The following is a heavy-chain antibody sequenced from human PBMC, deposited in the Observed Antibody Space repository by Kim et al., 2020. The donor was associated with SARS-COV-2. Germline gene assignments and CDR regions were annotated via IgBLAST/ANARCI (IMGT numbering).Heavy chain of an antibody. V-gene: IGHV3-23*01. CDR3: AKDREVGAPAGGMDA. D-gene: IGHD1-26*01. J-gene: IGHJ6*02. Sequence: YYADSVKGRFTISRDNLRNTLYLQMNSLRAEDTAIYYCAKDREVGAPAGGMDAWGQGTTVTVSS.